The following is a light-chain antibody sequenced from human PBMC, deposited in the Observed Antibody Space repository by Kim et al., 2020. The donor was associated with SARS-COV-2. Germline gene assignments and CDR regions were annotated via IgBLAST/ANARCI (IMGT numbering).Light chain of an antibody. V-gene: IGKV3-20*01. CDR3: QQYGSPLYI. J-gene: IGKJ2*01. Sequence: PGERATLSCRASQSVSSSYVAWYQQKPGQPPRLLIYGASSRATDIPDRFSGSGSGTDFTLTISRLEPEDFAVYYCQQYGSPLYIFGQGNKLE. CDR1: QSVSSSY. CDR2: GAS.